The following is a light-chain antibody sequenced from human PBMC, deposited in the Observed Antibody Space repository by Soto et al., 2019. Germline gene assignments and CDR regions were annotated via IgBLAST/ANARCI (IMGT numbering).Light chain of an antibody. Sequence: EIVLTQSPGTLSLSPGERATLSCRASQSVSSSFLAWYQQKPGQAPRLLISGASSRATSIPDRFSGSGSGTDFTLTISRLEPEDVTVYYCQPYGSSPLTFGGGTKVEIK. V-gene: IGKV3-20*01. CDR1: QSVSSSF. J-gene: IGKJ4*01. CDR2: GAS. CDR3: QPYGSSPLT.